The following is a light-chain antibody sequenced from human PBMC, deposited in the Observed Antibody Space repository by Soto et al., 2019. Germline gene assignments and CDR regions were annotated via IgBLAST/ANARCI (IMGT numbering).Light chain of an antibody. J-gene: IGLJ1*01. CDR3: AAWDDSLNGLV. CDR2: NNN. CDR1: SSNIGSNT. V-gene: IGLV1-44*01. Sequence: QSVLTQPPSASGTPGQRVTISCSGSSSNIGSNTVNWYQQLPGTAPKLLIYNNNQRPSGVPYRFSGSKSGTSASLAISGLQSEDEADYYGAAWDDSLNGLVFGTGTKVTVL.